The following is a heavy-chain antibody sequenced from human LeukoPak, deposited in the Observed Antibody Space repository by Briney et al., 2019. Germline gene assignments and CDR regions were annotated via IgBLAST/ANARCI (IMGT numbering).Heavy chain of an antibody. CDR1: GYTFTGYY. V-gene: IGHV1-2*02. CDR2: INPNSGGT. D-gene: IGHD2-15*01. CDR3: ARTYCSGGSCYPNWFDP. Sequence: ASVKVSSKASGYTFTGYYMRWGRQDPRQGLEWMGWINPNSGGTNYAQKFQGRVTMTRDTSISTAYMELSRLRADDTAVYYCARTYCSGGSCYPNWFDPWGQGTLVTVSS. J-gene: IGHJ5*02.